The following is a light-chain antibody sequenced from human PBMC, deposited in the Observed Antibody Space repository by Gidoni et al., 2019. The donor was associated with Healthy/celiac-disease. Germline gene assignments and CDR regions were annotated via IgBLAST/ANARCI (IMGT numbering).Light chain of an antibody. J-gene: IGKJ4*01. CDR2: DAS. CDR3: QQRSNWPPLT. CDR1: QSVSSY. V-gene: IGKV3-11*01. Sequence: EIVLTQSPATLSSSPGERATLSCRAGQSVSSYLAWYQQKPGQAPRLLIYDASNRATGIPARFSGSGSGTDFTLTISSLEPEDFAVYYCQQRSNWPPLTFGGGTKVEIK.